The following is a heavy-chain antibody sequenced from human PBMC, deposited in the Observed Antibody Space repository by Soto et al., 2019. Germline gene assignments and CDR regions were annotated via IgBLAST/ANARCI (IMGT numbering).Heavy chain of an antibody. CDR1: GFTFSSYA. J-gene: IGHJ6*04. CDR2: ISYDGSNK. CDR3: ARDGRPHYCMDV. Sequence: PGGSLRLPWAGSGFTFSSYAMHWGRQAPGKGLEWVAVISYDGSNKYYADSVKDRFTISRDNSKNTLYLQMNSLRAEDTAVYFFARDGRPHYCMDVWGKGTTVTVSS. V-gene: IGHV3-30-3*01.